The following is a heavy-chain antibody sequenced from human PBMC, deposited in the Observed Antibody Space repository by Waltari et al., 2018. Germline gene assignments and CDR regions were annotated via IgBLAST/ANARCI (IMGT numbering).Heavy chain of an antibody. CDR3: AREIVVVVAATQVDAFDI. CDR2: INPSGGST. J-gene: IGHJ3*02. V-gene: IGHV1-46*01. D-gene: IGHD2-15*01. Sequence: QVQLVQSGAEVKKPGASVKVSCKASGDTFTSYYMHWVRPAPGQGLEWMGIINPSGGSTSYAQKFQGRVTMTRDTSTSTVYMELSSLRSEDTAVYYCAREIVVVVAATQVDAFDIWGQGTMVTVSS. CDR1: GDTFTSYY.